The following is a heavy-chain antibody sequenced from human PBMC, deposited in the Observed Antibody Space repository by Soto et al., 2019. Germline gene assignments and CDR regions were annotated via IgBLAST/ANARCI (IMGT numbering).Heavy chain of an antibody. V-gene: IGHV4-31*03. CDR1: GGSISSGGYY. CDR3: ARDDGMDAFDL. J-gene: IGHJ3*01. Sequence: TLSLSCTVSGGSISSGGYYWSWIRQHPGKGLEWIGYIYYSGSTYYNPSLKSRVTISVDTSKNQFSLKLSSVTAADTAVYYCARDDGMDAFDLWGQGTMVTVSS. CDR2: IYYSGST.